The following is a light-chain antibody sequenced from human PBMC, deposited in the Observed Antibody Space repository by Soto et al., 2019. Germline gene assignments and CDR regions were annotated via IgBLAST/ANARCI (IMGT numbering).Light chain of an antibody. CDR1: QSVSSY. V-gene: IGKV3-20*01. Sequence: DIVMTQSPDSLAVSLGERATINCRASQSVSSYLAWYQQKPGQAPRLLIYGASTRATGIPARFSGSGSGTDFTLTISRLEPEDFAVYYCQQYGSSPWTFGQGTKVDIK. J-gene: IGKJ1*01. CDR2: GAS. CDR3: QQYGSSPWT.